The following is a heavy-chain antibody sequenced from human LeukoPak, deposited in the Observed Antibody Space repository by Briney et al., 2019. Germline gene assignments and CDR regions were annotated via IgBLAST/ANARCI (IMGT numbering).Heavy chain of an antibody. D-gene: IGHD1-26*01. Sequence: GGSLRLSCAASGFTFSSYAMSWVRQAPGPGLEWVSSISSSSSYIYYADSVKCRFTISRDNAKNSLYLQMNSLRAEDTAVYYCARCRSGSGGDYWGQGTLVTVSS. CDR1: GFTFSSYA. CDR3: ARCRSGSGGDY. J-gene: IGHJ4*02. V-gene: IGHV3-21*01. CDR2: ISSSSSYI.